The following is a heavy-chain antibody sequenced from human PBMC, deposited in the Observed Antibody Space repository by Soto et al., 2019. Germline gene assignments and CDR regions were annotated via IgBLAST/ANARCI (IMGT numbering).Heavy chain of an antibody. J-gene: IGHJ5*02. CDR2: INPNSGAT. CDR3: VRIMTTVTTGELDP. CDR1: GYTFTGYY. V-gene: IGHV1-2*02. Sequence: GASVKVSCKASGYTFTGYYMHWFRQAPGQGLEWMGWINPNSGATNIAQKFQGRITMTRDTSISTAYMELSSLRSDDTAVYYCVRIMTTVTTGELDPWGQGTLVTV. D-gene: IGHD4-17*01.